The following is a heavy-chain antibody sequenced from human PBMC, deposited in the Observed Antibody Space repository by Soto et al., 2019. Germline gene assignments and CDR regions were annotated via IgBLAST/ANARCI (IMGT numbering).Heavy chain of an antibody. CDR1: GCSIGTSAYY. J-gene: IGHJ5*02. Sequence: XETRSLTCAVSGCSIGTSAYYWGWIRQAPGKGLEWIGSINHSGNTYLSPSLKDRVTMSVDTSKNSFSLKLRSATAADTGLYYCSRRAPEGFDHWGQGPLVTVSS. V-gene: IGHV4-39*01. CDR3: SRRAPEGFDH. CDR2: INHSGNT.